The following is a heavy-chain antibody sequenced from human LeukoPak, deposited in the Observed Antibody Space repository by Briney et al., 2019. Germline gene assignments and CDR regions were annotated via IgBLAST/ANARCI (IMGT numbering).Heavy chain of an antibody. Sequence: SETLSLTCGVSGGSISGTNWWSWVRQPPGKGLEWIGEVHLSGASNYNPSLKSRVNMSIDKSKNQLSLELTSVTAADTAIYYCTRESGAFSPFGFWGQGTLVTVSS. CDR2: VHLSGAS. V-gene: IGHV4-4*02. CDR1: GGSISGTNW. J-gene: IGHJ4*02. D-gene: IGHD1-26*01. CDR3: TRESGAFSPFGF.